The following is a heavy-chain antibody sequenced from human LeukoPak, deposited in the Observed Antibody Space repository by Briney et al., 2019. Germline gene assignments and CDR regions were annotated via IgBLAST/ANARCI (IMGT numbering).Heavy chain of an antibody. CDR1: GYTFTSYD. CDR3: ARDVRFLEFYGMDV. J-gene: IGHJ6*02. D-gene: IGHD3-3*01. CDR2: MNPNSGNT. V-gene: IGHV1-8*01. Sequence: ASVKVSCKASGYTFTSYDINWVRQATGQGLEWMGWMNPNSGNTGYAQKFQGRVTMTRNTSISTAYMELSSLRSEDTAVYYCARDVRFLEFYGMDVWGQGTTVTVSS.